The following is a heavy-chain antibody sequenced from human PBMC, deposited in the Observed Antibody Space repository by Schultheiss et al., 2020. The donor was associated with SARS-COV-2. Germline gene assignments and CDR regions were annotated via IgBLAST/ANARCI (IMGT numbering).Heavy chain of an antibody. CDR2: ISSSSSYT. J-gene: IGHJ6*02. CDR1: GFTFSSYA. CDR3: ARAMITFGGVIVHYYYYGMDV. V-gene: IGHV3-21*05. D-gene: IGHD3-16*02. Sequence: GGSLRLSCAASGFTFSSYAMHWVRQAPGKGLEWVSYISSSSSYTNYADSVKGRFTISRDNSKNTLYLQMNSLRAEDTAVYYCARAMITFGGVIVHYYYYGMDVWGQGTTVTVSS.